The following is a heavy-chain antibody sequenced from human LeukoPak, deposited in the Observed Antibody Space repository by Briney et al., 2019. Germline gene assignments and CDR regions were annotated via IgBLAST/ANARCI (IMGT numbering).Heavy chain of an antibody. Sequence: GGSLRPSCAASGFTFSSYEMNWVRQAPGKGLEWVSYISSSGSTIYYADSVKGRFTISRDNAKNSLYLQMNSLRAEDTAVYYCASAYSSSWLGDAFDIWGQGTMVTVSS. CDR3: ASAYSSSWLGDAFDI. D-gene: IGHD6-13*01. CDR1: GFTFSSYE. V-gene: IGHV3-48*03. CDR2: ISSSGSTI. J-gene: IGHJ3*02.